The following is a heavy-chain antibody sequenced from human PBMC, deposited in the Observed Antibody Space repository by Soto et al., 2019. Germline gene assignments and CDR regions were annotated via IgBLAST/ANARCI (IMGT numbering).Heavy chain of an antibody. CDR2: INHSGST. V-gene: IGHV4-34*01. CDR1: GGSFSGYY. Sequence: SETLSLTCAVYGGSFSGYYWSWIRQPPGKGLEWIGEINHSGSTNYNPSLKSRVTISVDTSKNQFSLKLSSVTAADTAVYYCARHTSGGAHFDYWGQGTLVTVSS. J-gene: IGHJ4*02. D-gene: IGHD1-1*01. CDR3: ARHTSGGAHFDY.